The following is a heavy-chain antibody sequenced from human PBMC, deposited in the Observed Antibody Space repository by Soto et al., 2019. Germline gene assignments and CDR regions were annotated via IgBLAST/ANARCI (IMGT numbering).Heavy chain of an antibody. J-gene: IGHJ3*01. CDR3: ARDSGGLRLGESSLYGEKDSFDV. CDR2: INYSGST. Sequence: PSETMSLTCVVSDVCFSGYYWSWIRQPPGKGLEWIGEINYSGSTKFNPSLKSRVTLSIDTSKDQFSLRLSSVTAADTAVYYCARDSGGLRLGESSLYGEKDSFDVWDLGTLVTVS. D-gene: IGHD3-16*02. CDR1: DVCFSGYY. V-gene: IGHV4-34*01.